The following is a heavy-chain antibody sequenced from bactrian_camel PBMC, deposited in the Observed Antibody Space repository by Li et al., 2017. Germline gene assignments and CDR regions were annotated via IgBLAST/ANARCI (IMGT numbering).Heavy chain of an antibody. V-gene: IGHV3S63*01. CDR2: INSDGIT. D-gene: IGHD2*01. CDR1: GLTFDEYA. CDR3: AKDEYSSSSYYAMFGY. Sequence: HVQLVESGGGAVQTGGSLRLSCTVSGLTFDEYAMGWFRQTPGKEREGVAAINSDGITSYADSVMDRFTIAQDNSKNTLYLQMNNLNPEDTAMYYCAKDEYSSSSYYAMFGYWGQGTQVTVS. J-gene: IGHJ6*01.